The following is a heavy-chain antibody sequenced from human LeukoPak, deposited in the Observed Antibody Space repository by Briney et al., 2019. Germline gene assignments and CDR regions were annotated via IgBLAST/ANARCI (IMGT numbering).Heavy chain of an antibody. CDR1: GFTFSGSA. V-gene: IGHV3-73*01. D-gene: IGHD6-13*01. J-gene: IGHJ6*03. Sequence: SGGSLRLSCAASGFTFSGSAMHWVRQASGKGLEWVGRIRSKANSYATAYAASVKGRFTISRDDSKNTAYLQMNSLKTEDTAVYYCTSRPRANQLVWGGYYYYMDVWGKGTTVTVSS. CDR3: TSRPRANQLVWGGYYYYMDV. CDR2: IRSKANSYAT.